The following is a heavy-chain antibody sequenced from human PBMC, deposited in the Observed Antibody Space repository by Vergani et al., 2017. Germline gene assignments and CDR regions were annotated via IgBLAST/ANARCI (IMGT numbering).Heavy chain of an antibody. V-gene: IGHV1-69*06. D-gene: IGHD4-17*01. CDR3: ARVGGDYGVYYYYYYGMDV. Sequence: QVQLVQSGAEVKKPGSSVKVSCKASGGTFSSYAISWVRQAPGQGLEWMGGIIPIFGTANYAQKFQGRVTITADKSTSTAYMELSSLRSEDTAVYYCARVGGDYGVYYYYYYGMDVWGQGTTVTVSS. J-gene: IGHJ6*02. CDR1: GGTFSSYA. CDR2: IIPIFGTA.